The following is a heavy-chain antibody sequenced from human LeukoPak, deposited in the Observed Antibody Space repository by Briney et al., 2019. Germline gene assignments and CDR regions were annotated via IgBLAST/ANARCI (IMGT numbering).Heavy chain of an antibody. J-gene: IGHJ4*02. CDR1: GGSFSGYY. CDR3: ARVGARWFEHTAPDY. D-gene: IGHD3-10*01. V-gene: IGHV4-34*01. CDR2: INHSGST. Sequence: SETLSLTCAVYGGSFSGYYWSWIRQPPGKGLEWIGEINHSGSTNYNPSLKSRVTISVDTSKNQFSLKLSSVTAADTAVYYCARVGARWFEHTAPDYWGQGTLVTVSS.